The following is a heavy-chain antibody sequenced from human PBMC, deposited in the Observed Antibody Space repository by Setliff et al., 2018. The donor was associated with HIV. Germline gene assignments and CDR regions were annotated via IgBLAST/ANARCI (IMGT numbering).Heavy chain of an antibody. CDR1: GGIISSDSFF. CDR2: ISATGST. D-gene: IGHD1-1*01. J-gene: IGHJ4*02. CDR3: ARAREGWKPFAFDY. Sequence: PSETLSLTCTVSGGIISSDSFFWSWIRQPAGKGLEWIGHISATGSTNYNPSLKSRVTMSLDISKNQFSLNLNSVTAADAAVYFCARAREGWKPFAFDYWGQGTLVTVSS. V-gene: IGHV4-61*09.